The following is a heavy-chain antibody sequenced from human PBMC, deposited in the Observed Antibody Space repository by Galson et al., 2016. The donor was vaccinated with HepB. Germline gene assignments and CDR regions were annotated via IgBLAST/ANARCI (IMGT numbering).Heavy chain of an antibody. CDR3: TRDGSGWSGY. CDR1: GFTFSSYW. J-gene: IGHJ4*02. D-gene: IGHD6-19*01. V-gene: IGHV3-7*03. CDR2: INQDGSEK. Sequence: SLRLSCAASGFTFSSYWMGWVRQAPGKGLEWVANINQDGSEKYYVDSVMGRFTISRDNAKNSLYLQMNSLRAEDTAVYYCTRDGSGWSGYWGQGTLVTGSS.